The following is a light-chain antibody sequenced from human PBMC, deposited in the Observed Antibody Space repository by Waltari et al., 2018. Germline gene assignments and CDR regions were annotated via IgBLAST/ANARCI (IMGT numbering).Light chain of an antibody. CDR3: QSYDTTLSVV. CDR2: GTN. V-gene: IGLV1-40*01. CDR1: TSNIGAGYE. J-gene: IGLJ2*01. Sequence: QSVLTQPPSVSGAPGQRVSISCTGSTSNIGAGYEVHWYQQGPGKAPKLIIYGTNTRPLGVPYRFFGSQDVTSASLAIIGLQAEDEGDYYCQSYDTTLSVVFGGGTKLTVL.